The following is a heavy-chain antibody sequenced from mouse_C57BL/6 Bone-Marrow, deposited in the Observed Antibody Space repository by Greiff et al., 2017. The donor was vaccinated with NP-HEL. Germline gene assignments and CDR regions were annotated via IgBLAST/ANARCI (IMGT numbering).Heavy chain of an antibody. CDR3: ARPSHYGSSYGWYFDV. Sequence: EVQLVESGGGLVKPGGSLKLSCAASGFTFSDYGMHWVRQAPEKGLEWVAYISSGRSTIYYADTVKGRFTISRDNAKNTLFLQMTSLRSEDTAMYYCARPSHYGSSYGWYFDVWGTGTTVTVSS. CDR2: ISSGRSTI. D-gene: IGHD1-1*01. CDR1: GFTFSDYG. J-gene: IGHJ1*03. V-gene: IGHV5-17*01.